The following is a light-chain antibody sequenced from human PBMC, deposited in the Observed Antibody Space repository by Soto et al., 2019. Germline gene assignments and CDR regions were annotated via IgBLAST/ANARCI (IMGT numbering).Light chain of an antibody. CDR1: GSNIGSNT. V-gene: IGLV1-44*01. Sequence: QSVLTQPPSTSGTLGQRVTISCSGSGSNIGSNTVNWYQQLPGTAPKLLMFSNDQRPSGVPDRFSGSKSGMSASLAISGLRSEDEADFYCAAWDDRLNGYVFGAGTKSPS. J-gene: IGLJ1*01. CDR2: SND. CDR3: AAWDDRLNGYV.